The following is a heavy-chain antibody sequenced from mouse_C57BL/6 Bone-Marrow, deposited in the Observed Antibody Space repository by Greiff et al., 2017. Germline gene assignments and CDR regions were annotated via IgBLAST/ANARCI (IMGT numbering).Heavy chain of an antibody. Sequence: QVHVKQPGAELARPGASVKLSCKASGYTFTSYGIRWVKQRPGQGLEWIGEIYPSNGNTYYNEKFKGKATLTADKSSSTAYMELRSLTSEDSAVYCWARCYYGRSHYWGQGTTRTVSS. CDR1: GYTFTSYG. CDR3: ARCYYGRSHY. V-gene: IGHV1-81*01. J-gene: IGHJ2*01. CDR2: IYPSNGNT. D-gene: IGHD1-1*01.